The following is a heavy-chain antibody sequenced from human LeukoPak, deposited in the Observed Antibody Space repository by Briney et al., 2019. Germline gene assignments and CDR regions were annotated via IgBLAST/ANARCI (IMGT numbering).Heavy chain of an antibody. Sequence: SETLSLTCAVYGGSFSGYYCSWIRQPPSKGLEWIGEINHSGSTNYNPSLKSRVTISVDTSKNQFSLKLSSMTAADTAVYYCARLGGNIARYYYYMDVWGKGTTVAASS. D-gene: IGHD3-16*01. J-gene: IGHJ6*03. CDR1: GGSFSGYY. CDR3: ARLGGNIARYYYYMDV. V-gene: IGHV4-34*01. CDR2: INHSGST.